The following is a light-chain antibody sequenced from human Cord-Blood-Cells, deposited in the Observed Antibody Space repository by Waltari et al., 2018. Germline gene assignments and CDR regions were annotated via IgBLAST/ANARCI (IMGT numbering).Light chain of an antibody. Sequence: MTQSPDSLAVSLGERVTINCKSSQSVLYSSNNKNYLAWYQQKPGQPPKLLIYWASTRESGVPDRFSGSGSGTDFTLTISSLQAEDVAVYYCQQYYSTPFTFGPGTKVDIK. CDR1: QSVLYSSNNKNY. V-gene: IGKV4-1*01. J-gene: IGKJ3*01. CDR3: QQYYSTPFT. CDR2: WAS.